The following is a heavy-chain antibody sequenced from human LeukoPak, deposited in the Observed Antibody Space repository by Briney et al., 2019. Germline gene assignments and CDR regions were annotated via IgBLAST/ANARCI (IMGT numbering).Heavy chain of an antibody. Sequence: PGGSLRLSCAASGFTFSSYAMSWVRQAPGKGLEWVSSISGSGGSTYYADSVKGRFTISRDNSKNTLYLQMNSLRAEDTAVYYCAKDRGSSGWYRGADYWGQGTLVTVSS. D-gene: IGHD6-19*01. V-gene: IGHV3-23*01. J-gene: IGHJ4*02. CDR3: AKDRGSSGWYRGADY. CDR2: ISGSGGST. CDR1: GFTFSSYA.